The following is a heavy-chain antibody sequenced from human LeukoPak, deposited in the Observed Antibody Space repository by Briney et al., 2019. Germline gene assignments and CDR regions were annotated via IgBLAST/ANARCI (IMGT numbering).Heavy chain of an antibody. J-gene: IGHJ4*02. Sequence: GGSLRLSCAASGFTVSSDHMSWVRQAPGKGLEWVSVTYSGGSAYYADSVKGRFTISRDNANNMVYLQMNSLRGEDTAVYYCARVWKLSFDHWGQGILVTVSS. CDR3: ARVWKLSFDH. D-gene: IGHD1-26*01. V-gene: IGHV3-53*01. CDR2: TYSGGSA. CDR1: GFTVSSDH.